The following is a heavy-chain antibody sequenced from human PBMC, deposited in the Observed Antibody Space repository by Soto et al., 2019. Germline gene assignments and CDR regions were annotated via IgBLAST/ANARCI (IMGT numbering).Heavy chain of an antibody. D-gene: IGHD2-2*03. V-gene: IGHV4-59*01. Sequence: QVQLQESGPGLVKPSETLSLTCTVSGGSISSYYWSWIRQPPGKGLEWIGSIYYSGSTNYNPSLKSRVTISVDTSKNQFSLKLSSVTAADTAVYYCARVGIVVVPAATPLYYYYMDVWGKGTTVTVSS. J-gene: IGHJ6*03. CDR2: IYYSGST. CDR3: ARVGIVVVPAATPLYYYYMDV. CDR1: GGSISSYY.